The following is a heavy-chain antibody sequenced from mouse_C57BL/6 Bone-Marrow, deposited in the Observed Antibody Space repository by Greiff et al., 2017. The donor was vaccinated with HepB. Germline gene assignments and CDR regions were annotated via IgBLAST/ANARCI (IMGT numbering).Heavy chain of an antibody. D-gene: IGHD1-1*01. Sequence: VQLQQSGTVLARPGASVKMSCKTSGYTFTSYWIHWVKQRPGQGLEWIGAIYPGNSDTSYNQKFKGKAKLTAVTSASTAYMELSSLTNEDSAVYYCTRPPFITTVVASYWYFDVWGTGTTVTVSS. J-gene: IGHJ1*03. V-gene: IGHV1-5*01. CDR1: GYTFTSYW. CDR2: IYPGNSDT. CDR3: TRPPFITTVVASYWYFDV.